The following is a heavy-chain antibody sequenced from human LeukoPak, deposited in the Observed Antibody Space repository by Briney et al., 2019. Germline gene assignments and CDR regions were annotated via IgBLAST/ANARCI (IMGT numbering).Heavy chain of an antibody. CDR2: IYTSGST. J-gene: IGHJ5*02. D-gene: IGHD2-15*01. CDR1: GGSISSYY. V-gene: IGHV4-4*07. Sequence: SETLSLTCTVSGGSISSYYWSWIRQPAGKGLEWSGRIYTSGSTNYNPSLKSRVTISVDTSKNQFSLKLSSVTAADTAVYYGGREEGNSVGCYPTQKAPNGFAPGGQEPRVTVS. CDR3: GREEGNSVGCYPTQKAPNGFAP.